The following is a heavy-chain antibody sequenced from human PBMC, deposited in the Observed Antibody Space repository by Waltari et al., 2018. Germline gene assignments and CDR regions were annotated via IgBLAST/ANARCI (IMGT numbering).Heavy chain of an antibody. D-gene: IGHD6-13*01. CDR3: ARAAAAGKDFYYYYYMDV. CDR1: GFTFSSYS. V-gene: IGHV3-21*01. CDR2: IRSSSSYI. Sequence: EVQLVESGGGLVKPGGSLRLSCAASGFTFSSYSMNWVRQAPGKGLEWVSSIRSSSSYIYYADSVKGRFTISRDNAKNSLYLQMNSLRAEDTAVYYCARAAAAGKDFYYYYYMDVWGKGTTVTVSS. J-gene: IGHJ6*03.